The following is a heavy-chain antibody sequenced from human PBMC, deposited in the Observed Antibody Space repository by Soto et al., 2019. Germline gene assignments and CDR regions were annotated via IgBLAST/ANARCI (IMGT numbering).Heavy chain of an antibody. V-gene: IGHV1-18*01. CDR1: GYGFTTYG. D-gene: IGHD3-10*01. Sequence: QVNLVQSGAEVKKPGASVKVSCKGSGYGFTTYGITWVRQAPGQGLEWMAWISAHNGNTNYAQKLQGRVTVTRDTSTSTAYMELRSLRSDDTAVYYGARGRYGDYCGEGALVTVSS. CDR2: ISAHNGNT. J-gene: IGHJ4*02. CDR3: ARGRYGDY.